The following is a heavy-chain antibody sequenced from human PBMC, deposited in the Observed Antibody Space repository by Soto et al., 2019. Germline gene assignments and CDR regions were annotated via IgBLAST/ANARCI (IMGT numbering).Heavy chain of an antibody. CDR2: IDPSDSYT. CDR3: ARGITGTLGWGYYYYGMDV. J-gene: IGHJ6*02. Sequence: GESLKISCKGSGYSFTSYWISWVRQMPGKGLEWMGRIDPSDSYTNYSPSFQGHVTISADKSISTAYLQWSSLKASDTAMYYCARGITGTLGWGYYYYGMDVWGQGTTVTVSS. V-gene: IGHV5-10-1*01. CDR1: GYSFTSYW. D-gene: IGHD1-7*01.